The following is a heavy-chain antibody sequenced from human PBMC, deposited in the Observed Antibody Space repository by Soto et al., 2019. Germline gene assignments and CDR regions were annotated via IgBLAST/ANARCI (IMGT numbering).Heavy chain of an antibody. D-gene: IGHD1-26*01. CDR1: GFKFRTSA. J-gene: IGHJ3*02. CDR3: AKGSTSDTGGYDPFDI. Sequence: GGSLRLSCEPSGFKFRTSAMSWVRQGPGKGLEWVSVIGGAAVSTDCADSLKGRCTVSRDDSKNTVYLQLDSLRDDDTAIYYCAKGSTSDTGGYDPFDIWGQGTMVTVSS. CDR2: IGGAAVST. V-gene: IGHV3-23*01.